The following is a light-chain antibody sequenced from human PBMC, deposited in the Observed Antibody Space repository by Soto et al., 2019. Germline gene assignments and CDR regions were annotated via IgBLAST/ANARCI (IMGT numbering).Light chain of an antibody. CDR1: SSDVGSYNR. Sequence: QSVLTQPPSVSGSPGQSVTISCTGTSSDVGSYNRVSWYQQPPGTAPKLMIYEVSNRPSGVPDRFFGSKSGNTASLTISGLQAEDEADYYCSSFTSSNTLVFGGGTKLTVL. J-gene: IGLJ3*02. CDR2: EVS. CDR3: SSFTSSNTLV. V-gene: IGLV2-18*02.